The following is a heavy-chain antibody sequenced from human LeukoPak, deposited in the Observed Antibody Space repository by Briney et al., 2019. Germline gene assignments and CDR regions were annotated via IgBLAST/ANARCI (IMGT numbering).Heavy chain of an antibody. D-gene: IGHD6-13*01. CDR3: AKDTEYSSTWYKEAVDY. Sequence: PGGSLRLSCTASGFIFSSYAMSWVRQAPGEGLEWVSSISGSGGSTFYAESVKGRFPISRDNSRNTLELQMNSLRVEATALYYCAKDTEYSSTWYKEAVDYWGQGTLVTVSS. CDR1: GFIFSSYA. V-gene: IGHV3-23*01. CDR2: ISGSGGST. J-gene: IGHJ4*02.